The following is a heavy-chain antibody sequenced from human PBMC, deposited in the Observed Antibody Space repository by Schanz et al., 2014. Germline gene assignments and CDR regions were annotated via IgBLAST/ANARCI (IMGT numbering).Heavy chain of an antibody. V-gene: IGHV3-11*05. CDR2: ISGSSIHK. CDR3: ARFLARYQYYGVDV. CDR1: GFTFSDYY. J-gene: IGHJ6*02. Sequence: QVYLVESGGDLVKPGGSLRLSCAASGFTFSDYYMAWIRQAPGKGLEWVSHISGSSIHKNYADSVKGRFYISRDNGETSVYLQINSLRVEDTAVYYCARFLARYQYYGVDVWGQGTTVIVSS. D-gene: IGHD3-3*01.